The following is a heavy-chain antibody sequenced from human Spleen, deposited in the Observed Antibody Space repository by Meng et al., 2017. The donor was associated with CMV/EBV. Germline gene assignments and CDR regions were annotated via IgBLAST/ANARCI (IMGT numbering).Heavy chain of an antibody. CDR1: GGSISSYY. J-gene: IGHJ6*02. D-gene: IGHD2-2*01. V-gene: IGHV4-59*01. CDR2: IYYSGST. CDR3: ARLPPEVVPAAMASNYYYSYGMDV. Sequence: SETLSLTCTVSGGSISSYYWSWIRQPPGKGLEWIGYIYYSGSTNYNPSLKSRVTISVDTSKNQFSLKLSSVTAADTAVYYCARLPPEVVPAAMASNYYYSYGMDVWGQGTTVTVSS.